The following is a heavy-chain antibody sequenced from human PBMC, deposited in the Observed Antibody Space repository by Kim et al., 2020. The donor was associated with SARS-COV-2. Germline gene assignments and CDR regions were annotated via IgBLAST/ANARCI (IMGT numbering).Heavy chain of an antibody. CDR2: IFGSGHGT. V-gene: IGHV3-23*05. D-gene: IGHD2-21*02. J-gene: IGHJ2*01. CDR3: VKHLHVTSVTFYWYFEL. Sequence: GGSLRLSCAASGFDFHQSAMSWVRQTPGKGLEWVSGIFGSGHGTYYADSVKGRFSISRDNSKNILSLQMSDLRVEDTAIYYCVKHLHVTSVTFYWYFELWGRGTLVAVSS. CDR1: GFDFHQSA.